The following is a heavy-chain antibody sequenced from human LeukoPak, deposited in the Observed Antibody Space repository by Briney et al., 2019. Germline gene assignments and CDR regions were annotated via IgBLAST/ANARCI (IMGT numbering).Heavy chain of an antibody. D-gene: IGHD3-10*02. CDR1: GVSISSYY. Sequence: SETLCLACTVSGVSISSYYWSWIRQPPGKGLEWIGYIYYSGSTNYNPSLKSRVTISVDTSKNQFSLKLSSVTAADTAVYYCASTPLFGELYFWGQGTLVTVSS. V-gene: IGHV4-59*01. J-gene: IGHJ4*02. CDR2: IYYSGST. CDR3: ASTPLFGELYF.